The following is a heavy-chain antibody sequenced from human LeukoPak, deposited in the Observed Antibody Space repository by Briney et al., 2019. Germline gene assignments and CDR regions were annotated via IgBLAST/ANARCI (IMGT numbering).Heavy chain of an antibody. J-gene: IGHJ4*02. D-gene: IGHD4-23*01. CDR3: ARGLGGGNSIYFDY. Sequence: SETLSLTCTVSGGSISSYYWSWIRQPAGKGLEWIGRIYPSGGTNYNPSLKSRVTISVDKSKNQFSLNLSSVTAADTAVYYCARGLGGGNSIYFDYWGQGTLVTVSS. CDR1: GGSISSYY. CDR2: IYPSGGT. V-gene: IGHV4-4*07.